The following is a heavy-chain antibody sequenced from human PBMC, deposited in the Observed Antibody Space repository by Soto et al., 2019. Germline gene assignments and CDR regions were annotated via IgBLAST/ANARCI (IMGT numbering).Heavy chain of an antibody. J-gene: IGHJ6*02. D-gene: IGHD3-10*01. Sequence: EVQLVESGGGLVQPGGSLRLSCAASGFTFSNYCMHWVRQAPGKGLMWVSRINCDGSTTNYADSVKGRFTISRDNAKNTLYLQMNSLRAEDTALYYCARGVRGHYGKDVWGQGTTVTVSS. CDR2: INCDGSTT. V-gene: IGHV3-74*01. CDR1: GFTFSNYC. CDR3: ARGVRGHYGKDV.